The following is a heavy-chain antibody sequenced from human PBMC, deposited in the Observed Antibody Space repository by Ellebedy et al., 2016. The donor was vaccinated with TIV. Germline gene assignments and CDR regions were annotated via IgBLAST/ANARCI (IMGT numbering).Heavy chain of an antibody. D-gene: IGHD3-9*01. J-gene: IGHJ5*02. CDR1: GGTFSSYA. CDR3: ARDGMVGGWPILTGYYNWFDP. Sequence: AASVKVSCKASGGTFSSYAISWVRQAPGQGLEWMGGIIPIFGTANYAQKFQGRVTITADESTSTAYMGLSSLRSEDTAVYYCARDGMVGGWPILTGYYNWFDPWGQGTLVTVSS. V-gene: IGHV1-69*13. CDR2: IIPIFGTA.